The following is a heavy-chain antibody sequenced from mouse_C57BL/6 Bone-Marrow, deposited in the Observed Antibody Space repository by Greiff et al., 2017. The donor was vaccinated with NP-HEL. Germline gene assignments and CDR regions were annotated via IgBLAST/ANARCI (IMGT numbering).Heavy chain of an antibody. D-gene: IGHD4-1*01. CDR3: ARVNWDWYFDV. CDR2: ISYDGSN. V-gene: IGHV3-6*01. Sequence: EVQLVESGPGLVKPSQSLSLTCSVTGYSITSGYYWNWIRQFPGNKLEWMGYISYDGSNNYNPSLKNRISITRDTSKNQFFLKLNSVTTEDTVTYYCARVNWDWYFDVWGTGTTVTVSS. CDR1: GYSITSGYY. J-gene: IGHJ1*03.